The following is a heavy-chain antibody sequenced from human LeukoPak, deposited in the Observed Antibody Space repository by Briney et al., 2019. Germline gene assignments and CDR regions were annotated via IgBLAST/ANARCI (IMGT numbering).Heavy chain of an antibody. J-gene: IGHJ5*02. CDR2: INPNSGGT. CDR3: ARQIVVVPKNWFDP. D-gene: IGHD2-2*01. V-gene: IGHV1-2*04. CDR1: GYTFTGYY. Sequence: ASVKVSCKASGYTFTGYYMHWVRQAPGQGLEWMGWINPNSGGTNYAQKFQGWVTMTRDTSISTAYMELSRLRSDDTAVYYCARQIVVVPKNWFDPWGQGTLVTVSS.